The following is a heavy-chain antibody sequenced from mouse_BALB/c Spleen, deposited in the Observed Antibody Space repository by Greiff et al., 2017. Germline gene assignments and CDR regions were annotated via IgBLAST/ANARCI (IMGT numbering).Heavy chain of an antibody. CDR3: ARGDDGYLYYAMDY. CDR1: GYTFTSYW. CDR2: IDPSDSYT. D-gene: IGHD2-3*01. V-gene: IGHV1-69*02. J-gene: IGHJ4*01. Sequence: VQLQQPGAELVKPGASVKLSCKASGYTFTSYWMHWVKQRPGQGLEWIGEIDPSDSYTNYNQKFKGKATLTVDKSSSKAYMQLSSLTSEDSAVYYCARGDDGYLYYAMDYWGQGTSVTVSS.